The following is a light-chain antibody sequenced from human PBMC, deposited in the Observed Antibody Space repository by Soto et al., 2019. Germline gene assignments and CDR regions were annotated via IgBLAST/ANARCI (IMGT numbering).Light chain of an antibody. Sequence: DIQMTQSPSSLSASVGERVTISCRASQGISSYLAWYQQKPGKIPKLLIHTASTLQSGAPSRFSGSGSGTDFTLTISSLQPEDVATYYCQKYDSVPLTFGGGTKGEIK. J-gene: IGKJ4*01. CDR1: QGISSY. CDR3: QKYDSVPLT. V-gene: IGKV1-27*01. CDR2: TAS.